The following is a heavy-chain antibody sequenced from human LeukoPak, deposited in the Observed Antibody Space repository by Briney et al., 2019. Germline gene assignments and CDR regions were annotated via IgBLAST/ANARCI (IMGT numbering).Heavy chain of an antibody. CDR1: GGSISSYY. CDR3: ASVGTYYYDSSGYSAEYFQH. V-gene: IGHV4-59*01. Sequence: PSETLSLTCTVSGGSISSYYWSWIRQPPGKGLEWIGYIYYSGSTNYNPSLKSRGTISVDTSKNQFSLKVSSVTAADTAVYYCASVGTYYYDSSGYSAEYFQHWGQGTLVTVSP. D-gene: IGHD3-22*01. J-gene: IGHJ1*01. CDR2: IYYSGST.